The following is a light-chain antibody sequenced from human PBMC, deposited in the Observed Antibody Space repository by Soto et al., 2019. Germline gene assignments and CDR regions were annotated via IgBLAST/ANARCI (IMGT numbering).Light chain of an antibody. CDR1: SSDVGGYNY. J-gene: IGLJ2*01. CDR2: EVS. CDR3: SSYTSSSTLVV. Sequence: ALTQPASVSGSPGQSITISCTGTSSDVGGYNYVSWYQQHPGKAPKLMIYEVSNRPSGVSNRFSGSKSGNTASLTISGLQAEDEADYYCSSYTSSSTLVVFGGGTKLTVL. V-gene: IGLV2-14*01.